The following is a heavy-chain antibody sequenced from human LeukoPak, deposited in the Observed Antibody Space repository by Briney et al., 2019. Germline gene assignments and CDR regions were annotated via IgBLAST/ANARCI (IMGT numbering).Heavy chain of an antibody. CDR1: GFTFSSYR. Sequence: GESLRLSCAASGFTFSSYRMYWIRQAPGKGLVWVARINSDGSSTTYAYSVKGRFTISRDNAKNTLYLQMNSLRDEDTAVHFCARGQAGTSWFDPWGQGTLVTVSS. CDR2: INSDGSST. CDR3: ARGQAGTSWFDP. D-gene: IGHD1-14*01. V-gene: IGHV3-74*01. J-gene: IGHJ5*02.